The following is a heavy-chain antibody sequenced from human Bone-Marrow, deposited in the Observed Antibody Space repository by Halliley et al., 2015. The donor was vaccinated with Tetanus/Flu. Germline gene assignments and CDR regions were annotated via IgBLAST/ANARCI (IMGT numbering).Heavy chain of an antibody. D-gene: IGHD3-16*01. V-gene: IGHV3-11*05. CDR3: AGVFFGAGTFYSPAL. J-gene: IGHJ4*02. CDR2: ISGIGSYT. Sequence: SYISGIGSYTNYADSGKGRFTISRDNAKNSLFLQVGNLRGGDTAVYYCAGVFFGAGTFYSPALWGQGNLVTVSS.